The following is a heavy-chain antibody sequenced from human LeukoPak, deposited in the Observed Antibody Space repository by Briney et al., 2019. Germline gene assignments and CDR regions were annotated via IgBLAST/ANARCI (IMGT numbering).Heavy chain of an antibody. CDR3: AKDQGTGYSSGRYLDY. D-gene: IGHD6-19*01. Sequence: GGSPRLSCAAYGFTFSNHAMSWVRQAPGRGLEWVSTISASGSSTYYADSVKGRFTISKDNSKNTLYLQMISLRAEDTAVYFCAKDQGTGYSSGRYLDYWGQGTLVTVSS. CDR1: GFTFSNHA. J-gene: IGHJ4*02. V-gene: IGHV3-23*01. CDR2: ISASGSST.